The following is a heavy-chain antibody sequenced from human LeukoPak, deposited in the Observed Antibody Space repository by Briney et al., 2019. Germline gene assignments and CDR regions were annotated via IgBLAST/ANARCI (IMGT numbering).Heavy chain of an antibody. D-gene: IGHD2-21*02. CDR1: GFTFSSYW. J-gene: IGHJ6*02. CDR2: IKQDGSEK. V-gene: IGHV3-7*01. Sequence: PGGSLRLSCAASGFTFSSYWMSWVRQAPGKGLEWVANIKQDGSEKYYVDSVKGRFTISRDNAKNSLYLQMNSLRAEDTAVYYCARGATAINYYYGMDVWGQGTTVTVSS. CDR3: ARGATAINYYYGMDV.